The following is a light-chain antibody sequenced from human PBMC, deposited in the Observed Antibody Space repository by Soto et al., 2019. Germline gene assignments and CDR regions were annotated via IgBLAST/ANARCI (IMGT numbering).Light chain of an antibody. CDR3: QQLPTSPLP. Sequence: DIRLTQSPSFLSASVGDRVTITCRASQGISSYLAWYQQKPGKAPSLLIYAASTLQYGVPSRVSGSGSGTEFTLTISSLQPEDFATYYSQQLPTSPLPFCGGTNV. CDR2: AAS. CDR1: QGISSY. V-gene: IGKV1-9*01. J-gene: IGKJ4*01.